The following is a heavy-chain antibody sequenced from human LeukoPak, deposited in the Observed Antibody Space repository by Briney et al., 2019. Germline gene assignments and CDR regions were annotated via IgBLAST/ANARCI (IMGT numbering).Heavy chain of an antibody. Sequence: PGRSLRLSCSASGFIFSNYGMHWVRQAPGQGLEWVADISYDGTIKNYVESVEGRFTISRDNSKNTMSLQMSSLRPEDTAVYYCARDLRQVIWGFFDYWGQGTLVTVSS. J-gene: IGHJ4*02. CDR1: GFIFSNYG. V-gene: IGHV3-30*03. CDR2: ISYDGTIK. CDR3: ARDLRQVIWGFFDY. D-gene: IGHD2-21*01.